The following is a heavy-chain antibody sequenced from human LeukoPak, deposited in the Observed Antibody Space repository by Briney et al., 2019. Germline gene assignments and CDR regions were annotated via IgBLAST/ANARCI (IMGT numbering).Heavy chain of an antibody. J-gene: IGHJ4*02. Sequence: SVKVSCKASGGTFSSYAISWVRQAPGQGLEWMGGIIPIFGTANYAQKFQGRVTITADESTSTAYMELSSLRSEDTAVYYCARGRRHYGISDYWGQGTLVTVSS. V-gene: IGHV1-69*13. CDR2: IIPIFGTA. CDR3: ARGRRHYGISDY. CDR1: GGTFSSYA. D-gene: IGHD3-10*01.